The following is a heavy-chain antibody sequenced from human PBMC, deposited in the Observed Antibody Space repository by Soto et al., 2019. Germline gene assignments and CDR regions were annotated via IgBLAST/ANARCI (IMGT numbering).Heavy chain of an antibody. CDR3: ATIYCEGYRAFDY. Sequence: QVQLVQSGAEVKRPGSSVKVSCKASGDTFAFYSINWVRQAPGLGLEWMGRINLILSMSNYEQRFQGRVTMTADKSTSTAYMVLNSLRSEDTGMYYCATIYCEGYRAFDYWGQGGLVTVSS. D-gene: IGHD2-21*01. CDR2: INLILSMS. J-gene: IGHJ4*02. CDR1: GDTFAFYS. V-gene: IGHV1-69*02.